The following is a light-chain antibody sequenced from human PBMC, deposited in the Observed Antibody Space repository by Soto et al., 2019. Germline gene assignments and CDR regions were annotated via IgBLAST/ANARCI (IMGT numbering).Light chain of an antibody. V-gene: IGKV1-27*01. CDR3: QHYNSAPLT. CDR1: QDISTS. CDR2: ATS. Sequence: DIQMTQSPYSLSASVGDRVTITCRASQDISTSLAWYQQKPGKVPKVLIYATSIVQSGVTARFSGSGSGPDSTLTISSLQPEDVATYYCQHYNSAPLTFGGGTKVEI. J-gene: IGKJ4*01.